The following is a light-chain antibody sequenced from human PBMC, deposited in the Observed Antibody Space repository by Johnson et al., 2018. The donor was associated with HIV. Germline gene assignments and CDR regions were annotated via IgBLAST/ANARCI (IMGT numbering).Light chain of an antibody. Sequence: QSVLTQPPSVSAAPGQKVTISCSGSSSNIGNNYVSWYQQLPGTAPKLLIYDNNKRPSGIPDRFSGSKSGTSANMGITGLQTGVEADYSCGTWDSSRSAGVVGTGTKVTVL. CDR2: DNN. CDR3: GTWDSSRSAGV. CDR1: SSNIGNNY. J-gene: IGLJ1*01. V-gene: IGLV1-51*01.